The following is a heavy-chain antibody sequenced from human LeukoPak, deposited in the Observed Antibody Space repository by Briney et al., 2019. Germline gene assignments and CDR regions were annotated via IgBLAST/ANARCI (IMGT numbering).Heavy chain of an antibody. Sequence: ASVKVSCKASGYTVIDFFIHWVRQAPGQGLEWMGRINPNSGGTEYPPNFQGRVTMTRDTSISATYMELNGLTSDDTAVYYCARDLSSTSNWELDYWGQGTLVTVSS. CDR3: ARDLSSTSNWELDY. CDR1: GYTVIDFF. J-gene: IGHJ4*02. V-gene: IGHV1-2*06. D-gene: IGHD7-27*01. CDR2: INPNSGGT.